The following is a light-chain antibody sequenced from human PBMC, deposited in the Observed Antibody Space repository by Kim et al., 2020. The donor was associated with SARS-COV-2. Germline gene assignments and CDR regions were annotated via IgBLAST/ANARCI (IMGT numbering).Light chain of an antibody. CDR1: SLISYY. V-gene: IGLV3-19*01. J-gene: IGLJ1*01. CDR2: DKN. CDR3: ASRDRDSTGNHYV. Sequence: GRAGRITGQGASLISYYANWYQQKPGQAPVLAMYDKNNRPSGIPDRFSGSNSGNTASLTITGAQAADEADYYCASRDRDSTGNHYVFGSGTKVTVL.